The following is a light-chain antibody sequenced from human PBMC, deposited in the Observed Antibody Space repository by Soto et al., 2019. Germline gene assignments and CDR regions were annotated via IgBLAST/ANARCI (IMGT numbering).Light chain of an antibody. J-gene: IGKJ1*01. Sequence: DIQMTQTPATLSAFAGDRVTVTCRASQSVSSWVAWYQEKPGRGPKLLIYDSSTWQSGVPSRFIGSGSGTEFTRSITSLQPDDFATYYCPHYNTYSPGTFGQGTRVEVK. V-gene: IGKV1-5*01. CDR1: QSVSSW. CDR3: PHYNTYSPGT. CDR2: DSS.